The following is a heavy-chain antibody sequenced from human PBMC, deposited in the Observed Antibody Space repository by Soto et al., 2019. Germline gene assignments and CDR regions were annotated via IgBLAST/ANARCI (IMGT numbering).Heavy chain of an antibody. CDR3: ARVGPSSSWYTGYWFDP. CDR1: GGTFSSYA. CDR2: IIPIFGTA. D-gene: IGHD6-13*01. V-gene: IGHV1-69*01. Sequence: QVQLVQSGAEAKKPGSSVKVSCKASGGTFSSYAISWVRQAPGQGLEWMGGIIPIFGTANYAQKFQGRVTITADESTSTAYMELSSLRSEDTAVYYCARVGPSSSWYTGYWFDPWGQGTLVTVSS. J-gene: IGHJ5*02.